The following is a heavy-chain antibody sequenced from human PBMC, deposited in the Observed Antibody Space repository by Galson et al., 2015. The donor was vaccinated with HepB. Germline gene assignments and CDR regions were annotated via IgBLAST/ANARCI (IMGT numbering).Heavy chain of an antibody. CDR2: ISYDGSDK. Sequence: SLRLSCAASGFTFSTYGMHRVRQAPGKGLEWVAVISYDGSDKYFADSVKGRFTISRDNSKNTPYLQVNSLRAEDTAVYYCATVVTATHYYYYGMDVWGQGTTVTVSS. J-gene: IGHJ6*02. CDR3: ATVVTATHYYYYGMDV. V-gene: IGHV3-30*03. CDR1: GFTFSTYG. D-gene: IGHD2-21*02.